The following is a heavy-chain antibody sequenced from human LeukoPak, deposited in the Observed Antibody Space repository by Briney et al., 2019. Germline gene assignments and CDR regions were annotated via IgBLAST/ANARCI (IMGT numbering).Heavy chain of an antibody. CDR3: ARDGRLAYCGGDCYSVRAFDI. CDR1: GFTFSSYN. Sequence: GGSLRLSCAASGFTFSSYNMNWVRQAPGKGLEWVSSITSSSSHIYYADSVKGRFTISRDNSKNTLYLQMNSLRAEDTAVYYCARDGRLAYCGGDCYSVRAFDIWGQGTMVTVSS. J-gene: IGHJ3*02. CDR2: ITSSSSHI. D-gene: IGHD2-21*02. V-gene: IGHV3-21*01.